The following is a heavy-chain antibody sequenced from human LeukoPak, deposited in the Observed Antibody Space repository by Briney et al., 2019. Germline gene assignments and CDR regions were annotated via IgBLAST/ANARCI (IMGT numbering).Heavy chain of an antibody. CDR1: GGSFSGYY. Sequence: SETLSLTCAVYGGSFSGYYWSWIRQPPGEGLEWIGEINHSGSTNYNPSLKSRVTISVDTSKNQFSLKLSSVTAADTAVYYCARGIVGATYGSSHYFDYWGQGTLVTVSS. CDR3: ARGIVGATYGSSHYFDY. CDR2: INHSGST. J-gene: IGHJ4*02. V-gene: IGHV4-34*01. D-gene: IGHD1-26*01.